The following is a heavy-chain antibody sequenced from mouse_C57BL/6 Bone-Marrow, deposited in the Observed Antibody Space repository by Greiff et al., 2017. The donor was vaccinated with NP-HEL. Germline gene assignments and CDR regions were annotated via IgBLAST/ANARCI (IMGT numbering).Heavy chain of an antibody. CDR3: ARWSDYDVSYAMDY. Sequence: VQLKESGPELVKPGASVKISCKASGYSFTGYYMNWVKQSPEKSLEWIGEINPSTGGTTYNQKFKAKATLTVDKSSSTAYMQLKSLTSEDSAVYYCARWSDYDVSYAMDYWGQGTSVTVSS. CDR2: INPSTGGT. CDR1: GYSFTGYY. D-gene: IGHD2-4*01. V-gene: IGHV1-42*01. J-gene: IGHJ4*01.